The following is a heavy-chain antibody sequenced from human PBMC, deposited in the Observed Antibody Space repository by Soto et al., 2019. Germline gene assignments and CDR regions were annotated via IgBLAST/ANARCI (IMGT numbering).Heavy chain of an antibody. CDR3: ARLYCTNGVCYSGNWFDP. V-gene: IGHV4-31*03. J-gene: IGHJ5*02. D-gene: IGHD2-8*01. CDR2: IYYSGST. Sequence: SETLSLTCTVSGGSISSGGYYWSWIRQHPGKGLEWIGYIYYSGSTYYNPSLKSRVTISVDTSKNQFSLKLSSVTAADTAVYYCARLYCTNGVCYSGNWFDPWGQGTLVTVSS. CDR1: GGSISSGGYY.